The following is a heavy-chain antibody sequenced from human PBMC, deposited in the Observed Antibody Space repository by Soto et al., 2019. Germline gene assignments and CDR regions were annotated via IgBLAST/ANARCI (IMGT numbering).Heavy chain of an antibody. CDR1: GGTFSSYA. D-gene: IGHD5-18*01. Sequence: QVQLVQSGAEVTKPGSSVKVSCKASGGTFSSYAISWVRQAPGQGLEWMGGIIPIFGTANYAQKFQGRVTITADESTSTAYLELSSLRSEDTAVYYCARDLHSDGRRGPFDYWGQGTLVTVSS. V-gene: IGHV1-69*01. J-gene: IGHJ4*02. CDR3: ARDLHSDGRRGPFDY. CDR2: IIPIFGTA.